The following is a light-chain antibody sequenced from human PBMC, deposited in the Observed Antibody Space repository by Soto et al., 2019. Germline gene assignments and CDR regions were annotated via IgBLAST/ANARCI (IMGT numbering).Light chain of an antibody. J-gene: IGKJ1*01. CDR2: AAS. Sequence: DIQMTQSPSSLSASVGDRVTITCRASRGIGNYLAWYQQKPGKVPSLLIYAASTLQSGVSSRFSGSRSGTDFTLTISTLQPDDFATYYCQHYNSYSEAFGQGTKVDIK. V-gene: IGKV1-27*01. CDR1: RGIGNY. CDR3: QHYNSYSEA.